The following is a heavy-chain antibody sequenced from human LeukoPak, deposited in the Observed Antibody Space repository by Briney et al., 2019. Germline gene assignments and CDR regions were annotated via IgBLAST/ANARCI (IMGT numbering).Heavy chain of an antibody. D-gene: IGHD3-10*01. CDR3: AKSTYYYGSGEGSNYWYFDL. J-gene: IGHJ2*01. CDR2: IIPIFGPA. CDR1: GGTFSKFA. V-gene: IGHV1-69*13. Sequence: ASVKVSCKTSGGTFSKFAISWVRQAPGQGLEWMGGIIPIFGPANYAQKFQGRVTITADESTSTAYMELSSLRSEDTALYYCAKSTYYYGSGEGSNYWYFDLWGRGTLVTVSS.